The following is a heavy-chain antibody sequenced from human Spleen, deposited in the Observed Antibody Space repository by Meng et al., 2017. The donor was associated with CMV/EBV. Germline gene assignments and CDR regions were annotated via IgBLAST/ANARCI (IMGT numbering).Heavy chain of an antibody. D-gene: IGHD3-3*01. CDR2: ISTTSSYI. J-gene: IGHJ6*02. Sequence: GESLKISCAASGFSFSKYWMHWVRQVPGKGLVWVSSISTTSSYIYYADSLKGRFTISRDNGKNTLYLHISSLRVEDTAVYYCAGFGVTITNGLDVWGQGTTVTVSS. CDR3: AGFGVTITNGLDV. V-gene: IGHV3-21*01. CDR1: GFSFSKYW.